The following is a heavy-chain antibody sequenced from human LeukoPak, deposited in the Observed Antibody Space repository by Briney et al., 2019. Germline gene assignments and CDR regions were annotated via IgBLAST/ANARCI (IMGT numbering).Heavy chain of an antibody. J-gene: IGHJ6*03. CDR3: ASGYSGSFTGNYYYYMDV. CDR2: INHSGST. V-gene: IGHV4-34*01. D-gene: IGHD1-26*01. CDR1: GGSISGYY. Sequence: PSETLSLTCTVSGGSISGYYWSWIRQPPGKGLEWIGEINHSGSTNYNPSLKSRVTISVDTSKNQFSLKLSSVTAADTAVYYCASGYSGSFTGNYYYYMDVWGKGTTVTVSS.